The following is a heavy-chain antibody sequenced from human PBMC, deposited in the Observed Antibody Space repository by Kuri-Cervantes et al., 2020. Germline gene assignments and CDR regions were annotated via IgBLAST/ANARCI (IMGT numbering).Heavy chain of an antibody. Sequence: SVKVSCKASGGTFSSYAISWVRQAPGQGLEWMGGIIPIFGTANYAQKFQGRVTITADESTSTAYMELRSLRSDDTAVYYCARSNWNYPDAFDIWGQGTMVTVSS. CDR3: ARSNWNYPDAFDI. J-gene: IGHJ3*02. V-gene: IGHV1-69*13. CDR2: IIPIFGTA. D-gene: IGHD1-7*01. CDR1: GGTFSSYA.